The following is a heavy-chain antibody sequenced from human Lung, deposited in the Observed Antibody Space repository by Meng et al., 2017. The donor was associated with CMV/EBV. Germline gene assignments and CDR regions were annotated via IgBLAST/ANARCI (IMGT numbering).Heavy chain of an antibody. CDR2: IYHSGST. CDR1: GYSISSGYY. J-gene: IGHJ5*02. D-gene: IGHD4-11*01. V-gene: IGHV4-38-2*02. CDR3: ARSSSTVFWFDP. Sequence: SXTXSLXCTVSGYSISSGYYWGWIRQPPGKGLEWIGSIYHSGSTYYNPSLKSRVTISVDTSKNQFSLKVSSVTAADTAVYHCARSSSTVFWFDPWRQGTLVTVSS.